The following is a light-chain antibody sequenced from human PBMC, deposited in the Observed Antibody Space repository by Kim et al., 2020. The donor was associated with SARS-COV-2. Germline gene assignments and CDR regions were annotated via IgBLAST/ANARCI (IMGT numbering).Light chain of an antibody. Sequence: EIVMTQSPATLSVSPGERATLSCRASQSVSSNLAWYQQKPGQAPRLLIYGASTRATGIPARFSGSGSETEFTLTISSLQSEDFAVYYCQQYNNWPRGTFGQGTKLEI. CDR3: QQYNNWPRGT. CDR1: QSVSSN. CDR2: GAS. V-gene: IGKV3-15*01. J-gene: IGKJ2*02.